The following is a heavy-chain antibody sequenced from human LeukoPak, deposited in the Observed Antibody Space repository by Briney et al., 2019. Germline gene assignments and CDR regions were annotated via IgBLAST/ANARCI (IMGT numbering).Heavy chain of an antibody. J-gene: IGHJ6*04. Sequence: GASVKVSCKASGYTFTSYGISWVRQAPGQGLEWMGRINPILGIANYAQKFQGRVTITADKSTSTAYMELSSLRSEDTAVYYCAKGGGIVVVPAAMMDVWGKGTTVTVSS. V-gene: IGHV1-69*04. CDR3: AKGGGIVVVPAAMMDV. CDR2: INPILGIA. D-gene: IGHD2-2*01. CDR1: GYTFTSYG.